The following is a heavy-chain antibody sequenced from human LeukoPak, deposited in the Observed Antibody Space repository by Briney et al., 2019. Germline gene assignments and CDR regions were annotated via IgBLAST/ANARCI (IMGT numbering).Heavy chain of an antibody. Sequence: PGESLKICCKGSGYSFTSYWIGWVLQMPGKGLEWMVIIYPGDSDTRYSPSFQGQVTISADKSISTAYLQWSSLKASDTAMYYCARRDFWSGHSGGYYFDYWGQGTLVTVSS. J-gene: IGHJ4*02. CDR3: ARRDFWSGHSGGYYFDY. CDR2: IYPGDSDT. D-gene: IGHD3-3*01. V-gene: IGHV5-51*01. CDR1: GYSFTSYW.